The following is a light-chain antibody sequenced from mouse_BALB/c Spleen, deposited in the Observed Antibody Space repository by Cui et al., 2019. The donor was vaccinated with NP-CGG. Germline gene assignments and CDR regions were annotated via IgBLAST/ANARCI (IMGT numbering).Light chain of an antibody. CDR2: GTN. J-gene: IGLJ1*01. CDR1: TGSVTTSNY. V-gene: IGLV1*01. Sequence: QAVVTQESALITSPGETVTLTCRSSTGSVTTSNYANWVQEKPDHFFTGLIGGTNNRAPGVPARFSGSLIGDKAALTITGAQTEDEAIYFCALWYSNHWVFGGGTKLTVL. CDR3: ALWYSNHWV.